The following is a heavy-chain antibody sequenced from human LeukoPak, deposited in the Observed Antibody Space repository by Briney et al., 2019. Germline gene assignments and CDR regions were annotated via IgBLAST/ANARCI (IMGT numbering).Heavy chain of an antibody. CDR1: GGSISSDY. CDR3: ARRSGPSANWFDP. Sequence: SETLSLTCTVSGGSISSDYWSWIRQPPGKGLEWIGYVYYSGSTNYNPSLKSRVTISVDTSKNQFSLKLSSVTAADTAVYYCARRSGPSANWFDPWGQGTLVTVSS. J-gene: IGHJ5*02. D-gene: IGHD3-3*01. CDR2: VYYSGST. V-gene: IGHV4-59*08.